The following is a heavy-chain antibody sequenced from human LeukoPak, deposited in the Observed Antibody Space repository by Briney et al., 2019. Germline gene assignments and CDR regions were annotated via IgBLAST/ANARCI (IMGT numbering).Heavy chain of an antibody. CDR2: INAGNGNT. V-gene: IGHV1-3*01. CDR1: GYTFTSYA. CDR3: AREEDPDAFDI. Sequence: GASVKVSCKASGYTFTSYAMHWVRQAPGQRLERMGWINAGNGNTKYSQKFQGRVTITRDTSASTAYMELSSLRSEDTAVYYCAREEDPDAFDIWGQGTMVTVSS. J-gene: IGHJ3*02.